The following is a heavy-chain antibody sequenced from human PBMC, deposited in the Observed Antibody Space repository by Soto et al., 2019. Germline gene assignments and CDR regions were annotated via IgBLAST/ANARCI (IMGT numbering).Heavy chain of an antibody. D-gene: IGHD3-3*01. V-gene: IGHV3-30-3*01. CDR1: GFAFSRHT. J-gene: IGHJ4*02. CDR3: AREVYYDFWSGFNIHPYYFDD. CDR2: ISYDGSNT. Sequence: QVQLVESGGGVVQPGRSLRLSCAASGFAFSRHTMNWVRQAPRKGLKWVAAISYDGSNTYYADSVKGRFTISRDNSKNTLYLQMNSLSSEDTAVHHCAREVYYDFWSGFNIHPYYFDDWGQGTLVTVSS.